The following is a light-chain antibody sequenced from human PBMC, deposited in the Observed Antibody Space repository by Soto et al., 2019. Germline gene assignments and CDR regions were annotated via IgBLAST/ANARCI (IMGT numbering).Light chain of an antibody. CDR1: QSIDRW. V-gene: IGKV1-5*01. CDR2: HAS. J-gene: IGKJ1*01. CDR3: QHYNSYSEA. Sequence: IQMTQSPSNLSASVGDRVTITCRPSQSIDRWLAWYQQRPGKAPKILIYHASSLETGVPSRFSGSGSGTEFTLTISSLQPDDFATYYCQHYNSYSEAFGQGTKVDIK.